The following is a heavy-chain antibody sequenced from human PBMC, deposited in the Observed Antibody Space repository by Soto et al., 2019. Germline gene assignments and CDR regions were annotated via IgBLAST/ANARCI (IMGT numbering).Heavy chain of an antibody. CDR3: AKEAGFSSGYYFDF. D-gene: IGHD3-22*01. CDR1: GFTFTGYA. CDR2: IGDNGGNT. J-gene: IGHJ4*02. Sequence: QAGGSLRLSCAASGFTFTGYAMSWVRQAPGKGLEWVSSIGDNGGNTYYADPVKGRFTVSTDNSKNTLYLQMNSLRAEDTAVYYCAKEAGFSSGYYFDFWGQGTLVTVSS. V-gene: IGHV3-23*01.